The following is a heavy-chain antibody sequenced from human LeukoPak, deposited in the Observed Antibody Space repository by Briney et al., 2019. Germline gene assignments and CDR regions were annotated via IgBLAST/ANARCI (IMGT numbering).Heavy chain of an antibody. V-gene: IGHV1-69*04. CDR1: GGTFSSYA. J-gene: IGHJ5*02. CDR2: IIPILGIA. CDR3: ARDAPAGMYNWFDP. Sequence: ASVKVSCKASGGTFSSYAISWVRQAPGQGLEWMGRIIPILGIANYAQKFQGRVTITADKSTSTAYTELSSLRSEDTAVYYCARDAPAGMYNWFDPWGQGTLVTVSS. D-gene: IGHD1-14*01.